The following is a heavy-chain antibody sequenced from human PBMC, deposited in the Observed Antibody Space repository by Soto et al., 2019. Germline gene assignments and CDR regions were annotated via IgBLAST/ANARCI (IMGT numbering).Heavy chain of an antibody. CDR3: TTDPIVVPAAMSRDSEYFQH. V-gene: IGHV3-15*07. Sequence: GGSLRLSCAASGFTFSNAWMNWVRQAPGKGLEWVGRIKSKTDGGTTDYAAPVKGRFTISRDESKNTLYLQMNSLKTEDTAVYYCTTDPIVVPAAMSRDSEYFQHWGQGTLVTVSS. D-gene: IGHD2-2*01. J-gene: IGHJ1*01. CDR1: GFTFSNAW. CDR2: IKSKTDGGTT.